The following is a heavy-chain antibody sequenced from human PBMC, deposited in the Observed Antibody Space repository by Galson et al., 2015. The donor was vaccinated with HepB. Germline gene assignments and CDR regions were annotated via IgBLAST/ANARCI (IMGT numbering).Heavy chain of an antibody. CDR3: AKDFHSSRHTKGNWFDP. V-gene: IGHV3-23*01. D-gene: IGHD6-13*01. Sequence: SLRLSCAASGFTFSSYAMSWVRQAPGKGLEWVSAISGSGGSTYYADSVKGRFTISRDNSKNTLYLQMNSLRAEDTAVYYCAKDFHSSRHTKGNWFDPWGQGTLVTVSS. CDR2: ISGSGGST. CDR1: GFTFSSYA. J-gene: IGHJ5*02.